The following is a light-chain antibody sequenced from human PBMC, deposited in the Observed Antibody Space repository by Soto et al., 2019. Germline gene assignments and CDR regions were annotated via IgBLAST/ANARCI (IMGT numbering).Light chain of an antibody. Sequence: QAVVTQPASVSGSPGLSIAIPCTGSSSDVGGYNYVSWYQHRPGKAPKLMIYDVSIRPSGVSDRFSGSKSGNTASLTISGLQAEDEADYYCSSYTSSSDTYVVFGGGTKVTVL. J-gene: IGLJ2*01. CDR2: DVS. V-gene: IGLV2-14*03. CDR3: SSYTSSSDTYVV. CDR1: SSDVGGYNY.